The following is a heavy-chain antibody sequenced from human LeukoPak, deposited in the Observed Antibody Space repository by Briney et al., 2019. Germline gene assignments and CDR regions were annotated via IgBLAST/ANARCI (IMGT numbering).Heavy chain of an antibody. CDR2: ISGSGGST. V-gene: IGHV3-23*01. J-gene: IGHJ4*02. Sequence: PGGSLRLSCAASGFTFSSYAMSWVRQAPGKGREWVSSISGSGGSTSYADSVKGRFTISRDNSKNTLYLQMNSLRVEDTAVYYCAKGDTTWELPHDYWGQGTLVTVSS. CDR3: AKGDTTWELPHDY. CDR1: GFTFSSYA. D-gene: IGHD1-26*01.